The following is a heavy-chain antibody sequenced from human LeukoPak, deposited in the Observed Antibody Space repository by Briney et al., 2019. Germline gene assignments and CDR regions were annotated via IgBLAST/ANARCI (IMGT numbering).Heavy chain of an antibody. CDR1: GFTVSSNY. J-gene: IGHJ3*02. D-gene: IGHD2-8*02. CDR3: ARDHSGVSPLDDAFDI. V-gene: IGHV3-23*01. Sequence: PGGSLRLSCAASGFTVSSNYMSWVRQAPGKGLEWVSSISGSGGSTYYADSVKGRFTISRDNAKNSLYLQMNSLRAEDTAVYYCARDHSGVSPLDDAFDIWGQGTMVTVSS. CDR2: ISGSGGST.